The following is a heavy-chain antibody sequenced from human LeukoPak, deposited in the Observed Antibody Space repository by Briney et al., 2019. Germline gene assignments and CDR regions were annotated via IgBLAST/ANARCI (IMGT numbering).Heavy chain of an antibody. CDR3: ARDNRAYDSSGYCYWLGVEGHDAFDI. CDR2: INSDGSST. J-gene: IGHJ3*02. D-gene: IGHD3-22*01. CDR1: GFTFSSYW. Sequence: GGSLRLSCAASGFTFSSYWMHWVRQAPGKGLVWVSRINSDGSSTSYADSVKGRFTISRDNAKNTLYLQMNSLRAEDTAVYYCARDNRAYDSSGYCYWLGVEGHDAFDIWGQGTMVTVSS. V-gene: IGHV3-74*01.